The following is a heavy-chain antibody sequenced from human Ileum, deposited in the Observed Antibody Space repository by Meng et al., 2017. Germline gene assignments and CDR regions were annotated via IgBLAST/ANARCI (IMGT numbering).Heavy chain of an antibody. D-gene: IGHD2-15*01. Sequence: QVLLLLSGPEVKKPGASVRGACKAPGYAFGSYGICWVRQAPGQGLEWMGWFVNYVDTYPAPKFQGRVTMTTDTHTNTAFMELRSLTSDDTAVYYCASGTPGRSYCDYWGQGTLVTVSS. CDR1: GYAFGSYG. CDR3: ASGTPGRSYCDY. CDR2: FVNYVDT. V-gene: IGHV1-18*01. J-gene: IGHJ4*02.